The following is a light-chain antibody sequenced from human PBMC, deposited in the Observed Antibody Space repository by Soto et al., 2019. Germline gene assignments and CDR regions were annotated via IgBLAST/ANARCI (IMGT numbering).Light chain of an antibody. J-gene: IGLJ1*01. Sequence: QSVLTHPPSVSAAPGQKVTISCSGSSSNIGGNSVSWYQQLPGTAPKLLIYDDNKRPSGIPDRFSGSKSGTSATLGITGFQTGDEADYYCGSLDSSLSAYVFGTGTKVT. CDR3: GSLDSSLSAYV. CDR2: DDN. CDR1: SSNIGGNS. V-gene: IGLV1-51*01.